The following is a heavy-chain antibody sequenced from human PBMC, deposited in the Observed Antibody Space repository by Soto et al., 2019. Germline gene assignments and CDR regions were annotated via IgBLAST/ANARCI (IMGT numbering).Heavy chain of an antibody. Sequence: AASVKVSCKASGDTFASFGFSWVRQAPGQGLEWLGWISAYNGNTHYAQKVRDRVTLTTDTSTNTAYMELRSLTSDDTAAYYCARDQESITDRILQYWGQGTRVTVSA. V-gene: IGHV1-18*01. D-gene: IGHD3-10*01. J-gene: IGHJ4*02. CDR3: ARDQESITDRILQY. CDR2: ISAYNGNT. CDR1: GDTFASFG.